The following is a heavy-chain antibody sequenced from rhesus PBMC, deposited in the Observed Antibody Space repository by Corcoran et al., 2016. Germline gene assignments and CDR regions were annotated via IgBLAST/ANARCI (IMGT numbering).Heavy chain of an antibody. CDR1: GFTFSNFW. J-gene: IGHJ4*01. V-gene: IGHV3-16*02. D-gene: IGHD6S26*01. Sequence: EVQLVESGGGLVQPGGSLRLSCAASGFTFSNFWMSWVRQAPGKGLDWVGRIKIKAEGRTAAYDESVKCRFTISKDDSKNTRYLQMNSLKTEDTAVYYCTRGGSGWSGYCDYWGQGVLVTVSS. CDR3: TRGGSGWSGYCDY. CDR2: IKIKAEGRTA.